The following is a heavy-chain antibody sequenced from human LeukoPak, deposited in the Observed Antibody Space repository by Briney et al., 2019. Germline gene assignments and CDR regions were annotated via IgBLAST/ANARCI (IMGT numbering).Heavy chain of an antibody. CDR3: AKAPYIVVVPAATRPYYYGMDV. D-gene: IGHD2-2*01. CDR1: GFTFSSYA. J-gene: IGHJ6*02. Sequence: GGSLRLSRAASGFTFSSYAMSWVRQAPGKGLEWVSAISGSGGSTYYADSVKGRFTISRDNSKNTLYLQMNSLRAEDTAVYYCAKAPYIVVVPAATRPYYYGMDVWGQGTTVTVSS. CDR2: ISGSGGST. V-gene: IGHV3-23*01.